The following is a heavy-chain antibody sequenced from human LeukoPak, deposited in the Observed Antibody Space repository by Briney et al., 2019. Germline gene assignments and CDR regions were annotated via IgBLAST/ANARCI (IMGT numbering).Heavy chain of an antibody. CDR1: GGSISSYY. D-gene: IGHD3-10*01. Sequence: SETLSLTCTVSGGSISSYYWSWIRQPAGKGLEWIGRIYTSGSTYYNPSLKSRVTMSVDTSKNQFSLKLSSVTAADTAVYYCARAREEYYYGSGSYGFDPWGQGTLVTVSS. CDR2: IYTSGST. CDR3: ARAREEYYYGSGSYGFDP. J-gene: IGHJ5*02. V-gene: IGHV4-4*07.